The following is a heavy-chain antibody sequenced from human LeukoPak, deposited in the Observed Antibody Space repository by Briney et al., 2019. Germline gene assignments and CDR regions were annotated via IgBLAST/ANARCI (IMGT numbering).Heavy chain of an antibody. CDR1: GYSISSGYY. J-gene: IGHJ3*02. D-gene: IGHD2-15*01. Sequence: PSETLSLTCAVSGYSISSGYYWGWIRQPPGKGQKWIGSIYHSGSTYYNPSLKSRVTISVDTSKNQFSLKLSSVTAADTAVYYCARHDCGGSCYFAFDIWGQGTLVTVSS. CDR2: IYHSGST. V-gene: IGHV4-38-2*01. CDR3: ARHDCGGSCYFAFDI.